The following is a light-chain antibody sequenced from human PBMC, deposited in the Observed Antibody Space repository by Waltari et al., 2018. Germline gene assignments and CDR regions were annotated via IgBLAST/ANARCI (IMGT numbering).Light chain of an antibody. Sequence: DIQMTQSPSTLSASVGDRVTITCRASQSINNWLAWYQQKPGKAPKVLIYTASSLESGVPSRFSGSGSGPEFTLTISSLQPDDFATYYCQQYQHYPLTFGQGTKVEIK. CDR2: TAS. CDR1: QSINNW. CDR3: QQYQHYPLT. V-gene: IGKV1-5*03. J-gene: IGKJ1*01.